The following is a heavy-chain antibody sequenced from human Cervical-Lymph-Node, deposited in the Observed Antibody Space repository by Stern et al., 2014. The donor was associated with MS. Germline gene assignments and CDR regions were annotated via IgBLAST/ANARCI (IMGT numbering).Heavy chain of an antibody. CDR3: ARTTLEDWYFDL. CDR2: IDWDDEK. V-gene: IGHV2-70*13. Sequence: ITLKESGPALVEPTQTVTLTCTLSGFSLSTSGMCVSWIRQPPGKALEWLGLIDWDDEKYYSTSLKTRLTISKDTSNHQVVLTMTNMDPVDTATYYCARTTLEDWYFDLWGRGTLVTVSS. D-gene: IGHD4-23*01. J-gene: IGHJ2*01. CDR1: GFSLSTSGMC.